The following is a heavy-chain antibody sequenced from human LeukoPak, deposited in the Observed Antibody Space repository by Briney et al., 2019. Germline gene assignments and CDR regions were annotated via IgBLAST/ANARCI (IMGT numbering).Heavy chain of an antibody. CDR2: ISYDGSNK. CDR3: ARDSTYYYDSGSSGPHYFDN. J-gene: IGHJ4*02. Sequence: GRSLRLSCAASGFTFSSYAMHWVRQAPGKGLEWVAVISYDGSNKYYADSVKGRFTISRDNSKNTLYLQLNSLRAEDTAVYYCARDSTYYYDSGSSGPHYFDNWGQGTLVTVSS. V-gene: IGHV3-30*04. D-gene: IGHD3-10*01. CDR1: GFTFSSYA.